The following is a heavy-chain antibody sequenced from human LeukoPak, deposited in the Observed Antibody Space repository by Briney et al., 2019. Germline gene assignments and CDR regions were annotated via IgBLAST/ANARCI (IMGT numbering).Heavy chain of an antibody. CDR3: ARDYSSDAFDI. CDR1: GYTLTDNY. J-gene: IGHJ3*02. CDR2: INPNSGAT. D-gene: IGHD2-21*01. Sequence: ASVKVSCKASGYTLTDNYLHWVRQAPGQGLEWMGWINPNSGATKYAQKLQDRVTLTRDTSISTAYMDLSRLRSDDTAVYYCARDYSSDAFDIWGQGTMVTVSS. V-gene: IGHV1-2*02.